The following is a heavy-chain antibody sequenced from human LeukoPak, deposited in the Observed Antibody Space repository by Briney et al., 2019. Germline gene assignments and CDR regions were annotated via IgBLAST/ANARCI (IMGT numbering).Heavy chain of an antibody. D-gene: IGHD6-6*01. CDR1: GYTFTGCY. V-gene: IGHV1-2*02. Sequence: ASVKVSCKASGYTFTGCYMHWVRQAPGQGLEWMGWINPNSGGTNYAQKFQGRVTMTRDTSISTAYMELSRLRSDDTAVYYCARGPRTSGSSSSLAFDYCGQGTLVTVSS. CDR2: INPNSGGT. J-gene: IGHJ4*02. CDR3: ARGPRTSGSSSSLAFDY.